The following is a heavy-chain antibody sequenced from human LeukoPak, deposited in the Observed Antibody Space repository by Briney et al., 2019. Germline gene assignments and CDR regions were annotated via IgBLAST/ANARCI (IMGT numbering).Heavy chain of an antibody. V-gene: IGHV4-34*01. CDR3: ARGHIWFGELLDFDY. J-gene: IGHJ4*02. CDR2: ISHSGST. D-gene: IGHD3-10*01. CDR1: GGSFSGHY. Sequence: PSETLSLTCAVYGGSFSGHYWSWIRQPPGKGLEWIGEISHSGSTNYNPSLKSRVTISVDTSKNQYSLKLSSVTAADTAVYYCARGHIWFGELLDFDYWGQGTLVTASS.